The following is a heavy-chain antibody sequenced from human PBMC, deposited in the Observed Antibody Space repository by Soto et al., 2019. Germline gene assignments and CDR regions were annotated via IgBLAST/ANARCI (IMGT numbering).Heavy chain of an antibody. CDR3: ARCSGWYGQCYFDC. V-gene: IGHV3-53*02. CDR1: GFIVSSSY. Sequence: DVQLVETGGGLIQPGGSLRLSCAASGFIVSSSYMSWVRQAPGKGLEWVSVIYSDGRTYYADSVKGRFTISRDNSKNTLYLQRNSLSAEDTAVYYCARCSGWYGQCYFDCWGQGTLVTVSS. CDR2: IYSDGRT. D-gene: IGHD6-13*01. J-gene: IGHJ4*02.